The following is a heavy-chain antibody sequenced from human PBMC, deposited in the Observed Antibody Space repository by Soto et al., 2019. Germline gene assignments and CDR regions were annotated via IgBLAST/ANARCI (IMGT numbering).Heavy chain of an antibody. V-gene: IGHV4-59*01. CDR2: IYYSGST. CDR3: ARDLRQLWLDY. J-gene: IGHJ4*02. CDR1: GGSISSYY. Sequence: SETLSLTCTVSGGSISSYYLSWIRQPPGKGLEWIGYIYYSGSTNYNPSLKSRVTISVDTSKNQFSLKLSSVTAADTAVYYCARDLRQLWLDYWGQGTLVTVSS. D-gene: IGHD5-18*01.